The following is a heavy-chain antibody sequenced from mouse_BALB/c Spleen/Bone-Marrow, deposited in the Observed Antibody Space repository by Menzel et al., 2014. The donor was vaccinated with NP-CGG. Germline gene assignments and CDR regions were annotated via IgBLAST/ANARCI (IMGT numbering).Heavy chain of an antibody. CDR1: GYTFXSYW. Sequence: VHVKQSGTVLARPGASVKMSCKASGYTFXSYWMHWVKQRPGQGLEWIGAIYPGNSDTSYNRKFKGKAKLTAVTSTSTAYMELSSLTNEDSAVYYCTRVIYYGYAWFAYWGQGTLVTVSA. V-gene: IGHV1-5*01. CDR2: IYPGNSDT. CDR3: TRVIYYGYAWFAY. J-gene: IGHJ3*01. D-gene: IGHD2-2*01.